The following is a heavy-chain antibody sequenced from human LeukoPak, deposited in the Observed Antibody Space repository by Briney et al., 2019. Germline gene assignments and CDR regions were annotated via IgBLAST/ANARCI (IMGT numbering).Heavy chain of an antibody. CDR1: GYTFTSYG. CDR3: ARGGILYYYDSSGYYLQNFDY. CDR2: ISAYNGNT. J-gene: IGHJ4*02. V-gene: IGHV1-18*01. D-gene: IGHD3-22*01. Sequence: ASVKVSCKASGYTFTSYGISWVRQAPGQGLEWMGWISAYNGNTNYARKLQGRVTMTTDTSTSTAYMELRSLRSDDTAVYYCARGGILYYYDSSGYYLQNFDYWGQGTLVTVSS.